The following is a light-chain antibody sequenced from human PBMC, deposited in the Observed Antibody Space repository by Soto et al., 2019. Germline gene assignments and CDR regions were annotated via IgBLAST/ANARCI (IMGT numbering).Light chain of an antibody. V-gene: IGKV1-39*01. CDR1: QTIATN. CDR2: SAS. J-gene: IGKJ2*01. CDR3: QQPYSAPHT. Sequence: DIQMTQSPSSLSASVGDRVTITCRASQTIATNLNWYQKKPGKAPKLLIYSASSLHRGVPPNFSGSGSGADFTLPISRLQPEDLATYYCQQPYSAPHTFGQGTTVEIK.